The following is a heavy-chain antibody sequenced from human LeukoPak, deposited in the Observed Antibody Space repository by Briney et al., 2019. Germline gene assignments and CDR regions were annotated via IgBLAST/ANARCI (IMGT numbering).Heavy chain of an antibody. D-gene: IGHD3-22*01. CDR2: IYYSGST. J-gene: IGHJ6*02. Sequence: PSETLSLTCTVSGGSISSYYWSWIRQPPGKGLGWIGYIYYSGSTNYNPSLKSRVTISVDTSKNQFSLKLSSVTAADTAVYYCARDLEYYDSSGFPIYYYGMDVWGQGTTVTVSS. CDR3: ARDLEYYDSSGFPIYYYGMDV. CDR1: GGSISSYY. V-gene: IGHV4-59*01.